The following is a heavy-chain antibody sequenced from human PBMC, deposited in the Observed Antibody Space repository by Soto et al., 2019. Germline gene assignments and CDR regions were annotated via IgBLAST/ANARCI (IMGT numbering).Heavy chain of an antibody. CDR3: AKGLYSSPSTDPDY. CDR2: IKQDGSEK. CDR1: GFTFSSYW. D-gene: IGHD6-13*01. J-gene: IGHJ4*02. Sequence: GGSLRLSCAASGFTFSSYWMSWVRQAPGKGLEWVANIKQDGSEKYYVDSVKGRFTISRDNAKNSLYLQMNSLRAEDTAVYYCAKGLYSSPSTDPDYWGQGTLVTVSS. V-gene: IGHV3-7*03.